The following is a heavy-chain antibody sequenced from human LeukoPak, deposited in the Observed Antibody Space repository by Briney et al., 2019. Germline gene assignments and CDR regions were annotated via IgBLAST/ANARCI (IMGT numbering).Heavy chain of an antibody. CDR3: ARGGGYFLIDAFDI. Sequence: SETLSLTCTVSGGSISSYYWSWIRQPPGKGLEWIGYMHYNRSTNYNPSLKSRVTISVDTSKNQFSLKLSSVTAADTAVYYCARGGGYFLIDAFDIWGLGTMVTVSS. J-gene: IGHJ3*02. CDR2: MHYNRST. D-gene: IGHD3-22*01. CDR1: GGSISSYY. V-gene: IGHV4-59*01.